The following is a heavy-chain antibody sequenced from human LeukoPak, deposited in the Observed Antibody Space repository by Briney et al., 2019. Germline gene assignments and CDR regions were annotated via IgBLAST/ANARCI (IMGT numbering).Heavy chain of an antibody. D-gene: IGHD3-22*01. Sequence: GGSLRLSCAASGFTFSNYAMNWVRQAPGKGLEWISYIGSSGSPTHYADSVGGRFTISRDNAKNSLYLQMNSLRDEDTAVYFCARRPYSDTSGRLSDVWGQGTTVTVSS. J-gene: IGHJ6*02. V-gene: IGHV3-48*02. CDR1: GFTFSNYA. CDR3: ARRPYSDTSGRLSDV. CDR2: IGSSGSPT.